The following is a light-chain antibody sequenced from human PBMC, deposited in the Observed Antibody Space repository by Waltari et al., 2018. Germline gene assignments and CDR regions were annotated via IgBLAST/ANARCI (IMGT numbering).Light chain of an antibody. Sequence: DIQMTQSPSSLSASVGDRVTITCQASQDISNYLNWYQQKPGKAPKLLIYDASNLETVVPSRFSGSGSGTDFTFTISSLQPEDIATYYCQQYDKLPYTFGQGTKLEIK. V-gene: IGKV1-33*01. CDR3: QQYDKLPYT. CDR2: DAS. J-gene: IGKJ2*01. CDR1: QDISNY.